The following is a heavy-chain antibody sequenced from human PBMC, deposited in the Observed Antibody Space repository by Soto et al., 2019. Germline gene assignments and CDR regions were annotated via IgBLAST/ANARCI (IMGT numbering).Heavy chain of an antibody. J-gene: IGHJ4*02. CDR2: ISGSGGST. Sequence: PGGSLRLSCAASGFTFSSYAMSWVRQAPGKGLGWVSAISGSGGSTYYADSVKGRFTISRDNSKNTLYLQMNSLRAEDTAVYYCAKNRPRSIAAAGLFDYWGQGTLVTVSS. D-gene: IGHD6-13*01. V-gene: IGHV3-23*01. CDR1: GFTFSSYA. CDR3: AKNRPRSIAAAGLFDY.